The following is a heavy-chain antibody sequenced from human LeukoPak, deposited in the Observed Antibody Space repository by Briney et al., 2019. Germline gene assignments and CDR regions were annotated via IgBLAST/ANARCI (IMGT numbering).Heavy chain of an antibody. V-gene: IGHV4-34*01. CDR2: INHSGST. J-gene: IGHJ6*03. Sequence: PSETLSLTCAVYGGSFSGYYWSWIRQPPGKGLEWIGEINHSGSTNYNPSLKSRVTISVDTSKNQFSLKLSSVTAADTAVYYCARGYCSGGSCPPNYYYXYYXDVXXXGTTVTVXS. D-gene: IGHD2-15*01. CDR1: GGSFSGYY. CDR3: ARGYCSGGSCPPNYYYXYYXDV.